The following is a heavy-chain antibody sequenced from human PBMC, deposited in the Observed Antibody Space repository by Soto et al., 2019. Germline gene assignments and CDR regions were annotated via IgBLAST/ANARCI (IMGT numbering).Heavy chain of an antibody. CDR1: GGSISSRSHY. V-gene: IGHV4-39*01. CDR2: SFYRGST. J-gene: IGHJ4*02. D-gene: IGHD3-3*01. CDR3: GTADGFGVVTPFFEY. Sequence: QLQLQESGPGLVKPSETLSLTCTVSGGSISSRSHYWGWIRQSPGKHLEWIGSSFYRGSTHYNPSLKTRVTIAVDTSKNQGSLKLYSVTAADTAVYYCGTADGFGVVTPFFEYWGQGILVTVSS.